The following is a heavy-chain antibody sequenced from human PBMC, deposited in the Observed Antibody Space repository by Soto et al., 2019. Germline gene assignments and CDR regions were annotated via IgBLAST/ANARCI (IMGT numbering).Heavy chain of an antibody. J-gene: IGHJ4*02. V-gene: IGHV3-30*03. CDR2: ISYDGSNK. CDR1: GFTFSSYG. Sequence: PGGSLRLSCAASGFTFSSYGMHWVRQAPGKGLEWVAVISYDGSNKYYADSVKGRFTISRDNSKNTLYLQMNSLRAEDTAVYYCATSTIFGVVTYFDYWGQGTLVTVSS. CDR3: ATSTIFGVVTYFDY. D-gene: IGHD3-3*01.